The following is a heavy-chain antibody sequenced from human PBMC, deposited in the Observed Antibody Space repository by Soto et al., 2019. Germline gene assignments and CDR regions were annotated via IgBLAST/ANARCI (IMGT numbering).Heavy chain of an antibody. CDR3: AHIVVAGLGYYFYY. D-gene: IGHD6-19*01. J-gene: IGHJ4*02. Sequence: QITLKESGPTLVKPTQTLTLTCTFSGFSLSSTRMAVGWIRQPPGKALEWLALIYWDDDKRYSPFLKSRLTITNDPSKNQVVLTMSNMAPVDTARYYCAHIVVAGLGYYFYYWGQGTLVTVSS. CDR1: GFSLSSTRMA. V-gene: IGHV2-5*02. CDR2: IYWDDDK.